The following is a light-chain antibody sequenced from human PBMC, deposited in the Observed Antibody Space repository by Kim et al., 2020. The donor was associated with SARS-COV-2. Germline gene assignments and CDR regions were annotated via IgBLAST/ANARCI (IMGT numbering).Light chain of an antibody. Sequence: SYELTQPPSVSVSPGQTASITCSGDKLGDKYACCYQQKPGQSPVLVIYQDSKRPSGIPERFSGSNSGNTATLTISGTQAMDEADYYCQAWDSCTVVFGGGTQLT. CDR2: QDS. CDR3: QAWDSCTVV. J-gene: IGLJ2*01. V-gene: IGLV3-1*01. CDR1: KLGDKY.